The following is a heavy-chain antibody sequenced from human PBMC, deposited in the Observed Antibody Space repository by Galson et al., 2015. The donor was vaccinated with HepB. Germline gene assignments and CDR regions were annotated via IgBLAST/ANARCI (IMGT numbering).Heavy chain of an antibody. CDR2: IYPGDSDT. D-gene: IGHD3-3*01. Sequence: QSGAEVKKPGESLKISCKGSGYSFTSYWIGWVRQMPGKGLEWMGIIYPGDSDTRYSPSFQGQVTISADKSISTAYLQWSSLKASDTAMYYCARLRKYYDFWSGYKNPTHFDYWGQGTLVTVSS. CDR3: ARLRKYYDFWSGYKNPTHFDY. J-gene: IGHJ4*02. CDR1: GYSFTSYW. V-gene: IGHV5-51*03.